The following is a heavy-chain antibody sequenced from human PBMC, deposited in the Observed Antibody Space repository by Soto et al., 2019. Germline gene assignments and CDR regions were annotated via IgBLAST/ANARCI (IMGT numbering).Heavy chain of an antibody. CDR1: GFTFSSYG. CDR3: ARDRQQPRTASMDV. D-gene: IGHD6-13*01. Sequence: HPGGSLRLSCAASGFTFSSYGMHWVRQAPGKGLEWVAVISYDGSNKYYADSVKGRFTISRDNSKNTLYLQMNSLRAEDTAVYYCARDRQQPRTASMDVWGKGTTVTVSS. J-gene: IGHJ6*04. V-gene: IGHV3-30*03. CDR2: ISYDGSNK.